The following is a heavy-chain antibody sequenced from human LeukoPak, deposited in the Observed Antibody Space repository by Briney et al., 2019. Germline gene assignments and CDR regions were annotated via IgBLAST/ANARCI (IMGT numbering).Heavy chain of an antibody. CDR3: ARVGTYYYDSSGYPIDY. Sequence: ASVKVSCKASGYTFTSYDISWTRQAPGQGLEWMGWINPNSGGTNYAQKFQGRVTMTRDTSISTAYMELSRLRTDDTAVYYCARVGTYYYDSSGYPIDYWGQGTLVTVSS. V-gene: IGHV1-2*02. CDR2: INPNSGGT. J-gene: IGHJ4*02. CDR1: GYTFTSYD. D-gene: IGHD3-22*01.